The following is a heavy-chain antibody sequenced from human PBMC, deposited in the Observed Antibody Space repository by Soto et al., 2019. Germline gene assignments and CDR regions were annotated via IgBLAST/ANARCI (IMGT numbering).Heavy chain of an antibody. CDR2: INYSGTA. V-gene: IGHV4-39*01. CDR1: GGPISSNGDH. J-gene: IGHJ6*02. CDR3: TRLPDMDV. Sequence: KPSETLSLTCTVSGGPISSNGDHCGWIRQPPGKGLEWIGSINYSGTAYYNTSLRSRVTISVDTSQNQFFLKMTSVTAADTALYYCTRLPDMDVWGQGTTVTVSS.